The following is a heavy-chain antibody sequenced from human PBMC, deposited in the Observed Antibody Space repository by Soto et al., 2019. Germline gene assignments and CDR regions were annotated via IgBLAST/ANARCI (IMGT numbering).Heavy chain of an antibody. Sequence: QLQLQESGSGLVKPSQTLSLTCAVSGGSISSGGYFWSWIRQPPGKGLEWVGYIYHSGTTYYNPSLKSRVTISVDRSKNQFSLKLSSVTAADTAVYYCARGLGPWGQGTLVTVSS. CDR1: GGSISSGGYF. V-gene: IGHV4-30-2*01. CDR2: IYHSGTT. J-gene: IGHJ5*02. CDR3: ARGLGP. D-gene: IGHD3-10*01.